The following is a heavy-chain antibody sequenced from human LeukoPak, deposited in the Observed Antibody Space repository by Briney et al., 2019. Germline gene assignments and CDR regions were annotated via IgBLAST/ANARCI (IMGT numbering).Heavy chain of an antibody. CDR2: IYYSGST. CDR1: GGSISSSSYY. Sequence: PSETLSLTCTVSGGSISSSSYYWGWIRQPPGKGLEWIGSIYYSGSTYYNPSLKSRVTISVDTSKNQFSLKLSSVTAADTAVYYCARNKDDFWSGYTSNWFDPWGQGTLVTVSS. CDR3: ARNKDDFWSGYTSNWFDP. J-gene: IGHJ5*02. V-gene: IGHV4-39*07. D-gene: IGHD3-3*01.